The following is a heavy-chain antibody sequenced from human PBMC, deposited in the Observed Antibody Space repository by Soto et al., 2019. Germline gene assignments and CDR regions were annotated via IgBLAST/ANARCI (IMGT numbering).Heavy chain of an antibody. J-gene: IGHJ4*02. CDR1: DVSINSYY. D-gene: IGHD1-1*01. Sequence: SETMSLTNTFSDVSINSYYLSWIRQPPGKGLEWIGYIYYSGSTNYNPSLKSRVTISVDTSKNQFSLKLSSVTAADTAVYYCARHWNDDWIDCWGRGTLVTVA. CDR3: ARHWNDDWIDC. V-gene: IGHV4-59*08. CDR2: IYYSGST.